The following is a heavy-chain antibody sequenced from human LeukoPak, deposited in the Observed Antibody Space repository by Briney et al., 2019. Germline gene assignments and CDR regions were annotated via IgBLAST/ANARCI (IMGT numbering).Heavy chain of an antibody. CDR3: ARRGRRLRYFDY. D-gene: IGHD5-12*01. Sequence: SETLSLTCAVCGGSFSGYYWSWIRQPPGKGLEWIGEINHSGSTNYNPSLKSRVTISVDTSKNQFSLKLSSVTAADTAVYYCARRGRRLRYFDYWGQGTLVTVSS. J-gene: IGHJ4*02. CDR2: INHSGST. CDR1: GGSFSGYY. V-gene: IGHV4-34*01.